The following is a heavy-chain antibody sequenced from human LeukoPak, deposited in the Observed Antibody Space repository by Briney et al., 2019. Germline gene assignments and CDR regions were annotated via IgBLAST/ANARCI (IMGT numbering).Heavy chain of an antibody. CDR3: VRGVDAAKTGY. CDR1: GTSFSNYY. V-gene: IGHV4-34*01. J-gene: IGHJ4*02. D-gene: IGHD1-1*01. CDR2: ITHSGST. Sequence: PSETLSLTSAVYGTSFSNYYWSWIRQPPGKGLEWIGEITHSGSTNYNPSLKSRVSVSIDTSKNHFSLNLNSVTAADTAVYYCVRGVDAAKTGYWGQGTLVSVSS.